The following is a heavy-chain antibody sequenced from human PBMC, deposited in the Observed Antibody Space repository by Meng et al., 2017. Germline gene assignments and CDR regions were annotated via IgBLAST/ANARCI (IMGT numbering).Heavy chain of an antibody. CDR1: GYSISSGYY. CDR2: IYHSGST. J-gene: IGHJ5*02. CDR3: ARALLSSGYLGHWFDP. Sequence: SETLSLTCTVSGYSISSGYYWGWIRQPPGKGLEWIGSIYHSGSTYYNPSLKSRVTISVDTSKNQFSLKLSSVTAADTAVYYCARALLSSGYLGHWFDPWGQGTLVTVSS. D-gene: IGHD3-22*01. V-gene: IGHV4-38-2*02.